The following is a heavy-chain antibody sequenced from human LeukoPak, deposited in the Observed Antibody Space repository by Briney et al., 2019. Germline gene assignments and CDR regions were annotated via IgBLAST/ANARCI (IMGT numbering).Heavy chain of an antibody. J-gene: IGHJ3*02. CDR3: ARSYSSSRYSSFDI. CDR1: GGSISSSSYY. D-gene: IGHD6-13*01. Sequence: PSETLSLTCTVSGGSISSSSYYWGWIRQPPGKGLEWIGSIYYSGSTYYNPSLKSRVTISVDTSKNQFSLKLSSVTAADTAVYYCARSYSSSRYSSFDIWGHGTMVTVSS. V-gene: IGHV4-39*01. CDR2: IYYSGST.